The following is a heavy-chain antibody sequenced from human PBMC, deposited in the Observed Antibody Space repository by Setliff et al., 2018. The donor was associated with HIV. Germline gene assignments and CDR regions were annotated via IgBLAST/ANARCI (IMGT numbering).Heavy chain of an antibody. J-gene: IGHJ5*02. CDR1: GGSVSGHY. V-gene: IGHV4-59*02. CDR2: IYHSGTT. D-gene: IGHD3-16*01. CDR3: ARASAMHSDYGLWVWIDP. Sequence: KTSETLSLTCSVSGGSVSGHYWSWIRQSPGKGLEWIGYIYHSGTTNKNPSLKSRVTMSVDTSKNLFSLKVRSVTAADTAVYYCARASAMHSDYGLWVWIDPWGQGTPGHRLL.